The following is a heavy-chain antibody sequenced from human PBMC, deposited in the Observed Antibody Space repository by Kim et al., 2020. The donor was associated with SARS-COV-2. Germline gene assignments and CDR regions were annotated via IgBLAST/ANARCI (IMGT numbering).Heavy chain of an antibody. CDR2: ISWDSGSI. CDR1: GFTFTDDA. J-gene: IGHJ5*02. Sequence: GGSLRLSCAASGFTFTDDAMHWVRQAPGKGLEWVAGISWDSGSIGYADSVQGRFTISRDNAKNSLYLQMNSMRVEDTAFYYCARAGTYSSRPNLFDPGGQGALVTLSS. CDR3: ARAGTYSSRPNLFDP. V-gene: IGHV3-9*01. D-gene: IGHD6-13*01.